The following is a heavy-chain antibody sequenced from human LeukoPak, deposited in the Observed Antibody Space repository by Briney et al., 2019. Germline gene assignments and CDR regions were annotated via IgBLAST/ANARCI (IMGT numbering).Heavy chain of an antibody. J-gene: IGHJ3*02. Sequence: SETLSLTCAVYGGSFSGYYWSWIRQPPGKGLEWIGEINHSGSTNYNPSLKSRVTISVDTSKNQFSLKLSSVTAADTAVYYCARKDTAMGGGAFDIWGQGTMVTVSS. CDR2: INHSGST. CDR3: ARKDTAMGGGAFDI. CDR1: GGSFSGYY. D-gene: IGHD5-18*01. V-gene: IGHV4-34*01.